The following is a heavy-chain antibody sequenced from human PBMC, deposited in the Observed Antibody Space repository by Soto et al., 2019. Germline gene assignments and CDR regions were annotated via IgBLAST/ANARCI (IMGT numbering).Heavy chain of an antibody. V-gene: IGHV3-74*01. CDR2: INPGGSIT. D-gene: IGHD2-8*01. J-gene: IGHJ4*02. Sequence: XGSLRLSCAASGFTFSSYWMHWVRQAPGKGLVWVSRINPGGSITAYADSVKGRFTISRDNAKNTLYLQMNSLRGDDTAVYYCARVPTGKYGVWNYWGQGTLVTVSS. CDR3: ARVPTGKYGVWNY. CDR1: GFTFSSYW.